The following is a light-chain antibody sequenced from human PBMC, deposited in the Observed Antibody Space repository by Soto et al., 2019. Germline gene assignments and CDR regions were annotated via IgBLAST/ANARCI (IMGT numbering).Light chain of an antibody. CDR1: QNIYSN. J-gene: IGKJ1*01. CDR2: RAS. V-gene: IGKV3-15*01. CDR3: LQYHNLWA. Sequence: DIVMTQSPATLSVSPGERATFSCRASQNIYSNIAWYQQRPGQAPRLLIYRASTRATGVPARFSGSGSGTEFTLTISSLQSEDFAVYSCLQYHNLWAFGQGTKVEIK.